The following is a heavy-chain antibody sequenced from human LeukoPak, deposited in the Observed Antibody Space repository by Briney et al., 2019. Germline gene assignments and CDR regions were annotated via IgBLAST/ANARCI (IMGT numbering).Heavy chain of an antibody. CDR3: AGLDTAMVKD. Sequence: SETLSLTCAVYGGSFSGYYWSWIRQPPGKGLEWIGEINHSGSTNYNPSLKSRVTISVDTSKNQFSLKLSSVTAADTAVYYCAGLDTAMVKDWGQGTRVTVSS. V-gene: IGHV4-34*01. CDR2: INHSGST. CDR1: GGSFSGYY. J-gene: IGHJ4*02. D-gene: IGHD5-18*01.